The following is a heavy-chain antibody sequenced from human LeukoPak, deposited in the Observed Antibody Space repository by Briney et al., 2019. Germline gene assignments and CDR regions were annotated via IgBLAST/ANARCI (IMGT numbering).Heavy chain of an antibody. CDR2: IYPDDFDT. CDR3: ARRSFDWHYFDY. V-gene: IGHV5-51*01. Sequence: GESLKISCKGSGYTFTSYWIGWVRQMPGKGLEWMGSIYPDDFDTRYSPSLQGQVTISVDKSISTAYLQWSSLTASDTAMYYCARRSFDWHYFDYWGQGTLVTVSS. CDR1: GYTFTSYW. D-gene: IGHD3-9*01. J-gene: IGHJ4*02.